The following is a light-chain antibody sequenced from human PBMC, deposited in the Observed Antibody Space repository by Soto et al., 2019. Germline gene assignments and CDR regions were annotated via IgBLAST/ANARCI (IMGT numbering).Light chain of an antibody. V-gene: IGLV1-44*01. J-gene: IGLJ1*01. CDR2: SNN. Sequence: PVLSQPRSASGNPGQRDTISCSGSSSNIGSNTVNWYQQLPGTAPKLLIYSNNQRPSGVPDRFSGSKSGTSASLAISGLQSEDEADYYCAAWDDSLNGYVFGTGTKVTV. CDR1: SSNIGSNT. CDR3: AAWDDSLNGYV.